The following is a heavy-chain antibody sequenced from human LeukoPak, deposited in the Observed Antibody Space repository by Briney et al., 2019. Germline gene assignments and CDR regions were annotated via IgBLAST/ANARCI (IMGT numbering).Heavy chain of an antibody. V-gene: IGHV4-34*01. CDR2: INHSGST. Sequence: SETLSLTCAVYGGSFSGYYWSWIRQPPGKGLEWIGEINHSGSTNYNPSLKSRVTISVDTSKNQFSLKLSSVTAADTAVYYCARRGGKTYYYDSSGYYFGYWGQGTLVTVSS. D-gene: IGHD3-22*01. CDR3: ARRGGKTYYYDSSGYYFGY. J-gene: IGHJ4*02. CDR1: GGSFSGYY.